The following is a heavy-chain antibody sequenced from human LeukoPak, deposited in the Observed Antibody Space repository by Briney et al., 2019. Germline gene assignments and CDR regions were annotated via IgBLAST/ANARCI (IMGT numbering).Heavy chain of an antibody. Sequence: GASVKVSCKASGYTFTSYGISWVRQAPGQGLEWMGWISAYNGNTNYAQKLQGRVTMTTDTSTSTAYMELRSLRSDDTAVYYCAREGFRGYYYDSSGYEPFDYWGQGTLVTVSS. CDR1: GYTFTSYG. J-gene: IGHJ4*02. D-gene: IGHD3-22*01. CDR2: ISAYNGNT. V-gene: IGHV1-18*01. CDR3: AREGFRGYYYDSSGYEPFDY.